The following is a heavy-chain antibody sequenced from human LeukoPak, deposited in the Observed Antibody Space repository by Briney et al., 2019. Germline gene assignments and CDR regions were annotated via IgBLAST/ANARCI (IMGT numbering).Heavy chain of an antibody. V-gene: IGHV3-30*03. CDR2: ISYDGTIK. J-gene: IGHJ4*02. CDR1: GFPFSSYG. CDR3: ARDDGSGSYYSSY. Sequence: GGSLRLSCAASGFPFSSYGIHWVRQAPGKGLEWVAVISYDGTIKYCADSVKGRFTISKDNAKNSLYLQMNSLRAEDTAVYYCARDDGSGSYYSSYWGQGTLVTVSS. D-gene: IGHD3-10*01.